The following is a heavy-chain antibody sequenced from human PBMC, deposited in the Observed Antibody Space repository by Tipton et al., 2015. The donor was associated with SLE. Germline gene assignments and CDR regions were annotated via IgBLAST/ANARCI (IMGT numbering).Heavy chain of an antibody. Sequence: TLSLTCTVSGGSISSGSYYWSWIRQPAGEGLEWIGHIYANGSTNYNPSLKSRVTISKDTSKNQFSLNLSSVTAADTAVYFCAGDRGVLTGYSRDYYYYYMDVWGKGTTVTVSS. CDR2: IYANGST. D-gene: IGHD3-9*01. CDR3: AGDRGVLTGYSRDYYYYYMDV. CDR1: GGSISSGSYY. J-gene: IGHJ6*03. V-gene: IGHV4-61*09.